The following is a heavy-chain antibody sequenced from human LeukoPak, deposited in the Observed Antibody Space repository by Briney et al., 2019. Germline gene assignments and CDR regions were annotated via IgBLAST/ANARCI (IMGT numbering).Heavy chain of an antibody. CDR1: GFTFSNAW. CDR2: IKSKADGGTT. D-gene: IGHD1-14*01. CDR3: TTTLWDPEADAFDI. Sequence: TGGSLRLSCAVSGFTFSNAWMSWVRQAPGKGLDWVGRIKSKADGGTTDYAAPVKGRFTISRDDSKNTLYLQMNSLKTEDTAVYYCTTTLWDPEADAFDIWGQGTMVTVSS. V-gene: IGHV3-15*01. J-gene: IGHJ3*02.